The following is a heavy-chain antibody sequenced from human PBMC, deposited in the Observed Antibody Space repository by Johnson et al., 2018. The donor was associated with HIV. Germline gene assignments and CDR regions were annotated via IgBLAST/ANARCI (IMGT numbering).Heavy chain of an antibody. D-gene: IGHD1-26*01. CDR1: GFTFSTNW. CDR2: INSAGSST. CDR3: AKGRWEATTYDDAFDI. V-gene: IGHV3-74*01. J-gene: IGHJ3*02. Sequence: VQLVESGGDLVQPGGSLRLSCVGSGFTFSTNWMHWVRQAPGKGLVWVSRINSAGSSTSYADSVKGRFTISRDNAKNTLYLQMNSLRAEDTAVYYCAKGRWEATTYDDAFDIWGQGTMVTVSS.